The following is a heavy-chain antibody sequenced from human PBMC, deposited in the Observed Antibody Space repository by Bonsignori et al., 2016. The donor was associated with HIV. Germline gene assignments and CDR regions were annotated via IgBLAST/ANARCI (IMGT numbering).Heavy chain of an antibody. V-gene: IGHV3-53*01. Sequence: EVQLVESGGGLIQPGGSLRLSCAASGFTVSSNYMSWVRQAPGKGLEWVSVIYSGGSTYYADSVKGRFTISRDNSKNTLYLQMNSLRAEDTAVYYCASGAMVLNYPFYYYYGMDVWGQGP. CDR3: ASGAMVLNYPFYYYYGMDV. CDR2: IYSGGST. CDR1: GFTVSSNY. D-gene: IGHD4/OR15-4a*01. J-gene: IGHJ6*02.